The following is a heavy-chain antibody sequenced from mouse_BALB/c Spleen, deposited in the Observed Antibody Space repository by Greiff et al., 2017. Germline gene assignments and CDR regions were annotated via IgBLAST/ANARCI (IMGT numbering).Heavy chain of an antibody. Sequence: VQLQESGPELVKPGASVKMSCKASGYTFTDYVISWVKQRTGQGLEWIGEIYPGSGSTYYNEKFKGKATLTADTSSNTAYMQLSSLTSEDSAVYFCAREDYYGSGGAMDYWGQGTSVTVSS. V-gene: IGHV1-83*01. CDR1: GYTFTDYV. D-gene: IGHD1-1*01. CDR3: AREDYYGSGGAMDY. J-gene: IGHJ4*01. CDR2: IYPGSGST.